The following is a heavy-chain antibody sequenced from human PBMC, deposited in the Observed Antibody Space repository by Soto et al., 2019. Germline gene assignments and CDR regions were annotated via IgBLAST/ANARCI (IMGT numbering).Heavy chain of an antibody. V-gene: IGHV3-23*01. CDR3: AKGQKRLRWNPGYWFDP. CDR1: GFTFSSYA. CDR2: ISGSGGST. J-gene: IGHJ5*02. Sequence: HPGGSLRLSCAASGFTFSSYAMSWVRQAPGKGLEWVSAISGSGGSTYYADSVKGRFTISRDNSKNTLYLQMNSLRAEDTAVYYCAKGQKRLRWNPGYWFDPWGQGTLVTVSS. D-gene: IGHD4-17*01.